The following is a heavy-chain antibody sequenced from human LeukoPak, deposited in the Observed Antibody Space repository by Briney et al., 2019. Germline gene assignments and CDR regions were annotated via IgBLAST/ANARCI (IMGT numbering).Heavy chain of an antibody. CDR3: ARDSPNEAILWWSIDY. V-gene: IGHV3-48*03. CDR2: ISSTGGDI. Sequence: GGSLRLSCAASGFPFSSYQMNWVRQAPGKGLEWISYISSTGGDIYYANSVKGRFTISRDDAKTSLYLQINSLRPEDTAIYYCARDSPNEAILWWSIDYWGQGTLVTVSS. D-gene: IGHD2-21*01. J-gene: IGHJ4*02. CDR1: GFPFSSYQ.